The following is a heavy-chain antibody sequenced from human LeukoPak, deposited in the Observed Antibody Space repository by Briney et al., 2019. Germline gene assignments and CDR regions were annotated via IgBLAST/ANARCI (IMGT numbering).Heavy chain of an antibody. J-gene: IGHJ4*02. CDR3: ARSNHADDY. V-gene: IGHV3-74*01. D-gene: IGHD1-14*01. CDR1: EFTFSSYW. CDR2: INTGGSST. Sequence: PGGSLRLSCAASEFTFSSYWMHWVRQVPGKGLVWVSRINTGGSSTTYADSVKGRFTISRDNAKNTLYLQMDSLRAEDTGVYYCARSNHADDYWGQGTLVTVSS.